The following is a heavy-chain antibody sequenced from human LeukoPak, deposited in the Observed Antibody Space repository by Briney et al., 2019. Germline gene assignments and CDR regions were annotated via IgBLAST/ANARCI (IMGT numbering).Heavy chain of an antibody. CDR3: ANGNYYDRSGNHHRIYNWFDP. CDR1: GGTFSNYA. J-gene: IGHJ5*02. CDR2: IIPILGTA. Sequence: SVKVSCKASGGTFSNYAISWVRQAPGQGLEWMGGIIPILGTANYAPKFQDRVTISMDESTSTPFMELRSLRSEDTAVYYCANGNYYDRSGNHHRIYNWFDPWGQGTLVTVSS. V-gene: IGHV1-69*05. D-gene: IGHD3-22*01.